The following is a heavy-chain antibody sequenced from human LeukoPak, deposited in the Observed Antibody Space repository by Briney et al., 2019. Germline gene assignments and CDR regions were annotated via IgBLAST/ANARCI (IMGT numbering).Heavy chain of an antibody. CDR2: INSNSGGT. CDR1: GYTFTGYF. CDR3: ARDESGGAGFDP. J-gene: IGHJ5*02. D-gene: IGHD1-26*01. Sequence: ASVKVSSRASGYTFTGYFMHWVRQAPGQGLKAMGWINSNSGGTNYEQKFQGRVTMTRDTSISTAYMELSRLRSDDTAVYYCARDESGGAGFDPWGQGTLVTVSS. V-gene: IGHV1-2*02.